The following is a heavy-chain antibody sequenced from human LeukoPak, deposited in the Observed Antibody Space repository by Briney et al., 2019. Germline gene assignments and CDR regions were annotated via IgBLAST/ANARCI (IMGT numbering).Heavy chain of an antibody. CDR2: INVGNGNT. J-gene: IGHJ4*02. CDR3: ARRLGRSFGY. D-gene: IGHD2-21*01. CDR1: GYTFINHA. V-gene: IGHV1-3*01. Sequence: ASVKVSCKASGYTFINHAIHWVRQAPGQRLEWMGWINVGNGNTKYSQNFQGRITISRDTSATTGYMDLSSLRSEDTAVYYCARRLGRSFGYWGQGTLVTVSS.